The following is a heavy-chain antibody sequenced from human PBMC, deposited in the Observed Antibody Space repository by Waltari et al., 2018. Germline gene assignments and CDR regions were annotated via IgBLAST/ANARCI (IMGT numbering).Heavy chain of an antibody. Sequence: VQLQQWGAGLLKPSETLSLTCAVYGGSFSGYYWSWIRQPPGKGLEWIGEINHSGSTNYNPSLKSRVTISVDTSKNQFSLKLSSVTAADTAVYYCANLYYYDSSGYYYKDYWGQGTLVTVSS. J-gene: IGHJ4*02. CDR2: INHSGST. D-gene: IGHD3-22*01. V-gene: IGHV4-34*01. CDR3: ANLYYYDSSGYYYKDY. CDR1: GGSFSGYY.